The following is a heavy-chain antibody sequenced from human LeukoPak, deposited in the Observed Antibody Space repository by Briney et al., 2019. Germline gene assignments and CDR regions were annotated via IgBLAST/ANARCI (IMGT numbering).Heavy chain of an antibody. D-gene: IGHD2-15*01. Sequence: ASVTVSCTASGYTFTSYGISWVRQAPGQGLEWMGWISAYNGNTNYAQKLQGRVTMTTDTSTSTAYMELRSLRSDDTAVYYCARDFWESLGYCRFDPWGQGTLVTVSS. J-gene: IGHJ5*02. CDR1: GYTFTSYG. CDR2: ISAYNGNT. CDR3: ARDFWESLGYCRFDP. V-gene: IGHV1-18*01.